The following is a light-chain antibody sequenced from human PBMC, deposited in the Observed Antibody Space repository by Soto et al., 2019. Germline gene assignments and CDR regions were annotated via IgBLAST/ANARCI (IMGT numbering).Light chain of an antibody. CDR2: SNY. J-gene: IGLJ2*01. CDR3: AAWDDSLNGVV. V-gene: IGLV1-44*01. Sequence: QSVLTQPPSASGTPGQRVTISCSGSGSNIGSNSVHWYQQFPGTAPKLLIYSNYQRPSGVPDRFSGSKSGTSVSLAITGLQSEDEADYYCAAWDDSLNGVVFGGGTKLTVL. CDR1: GSNIGSNS.